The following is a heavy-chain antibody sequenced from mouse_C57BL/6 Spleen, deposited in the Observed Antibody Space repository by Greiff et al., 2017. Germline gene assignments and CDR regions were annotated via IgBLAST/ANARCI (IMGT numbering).Heavy chain of an antibody. CDR2: IDPNSGGT. Sequence: QVQLQQPGAELVKPGASVKLSCTASGYTFTSYWMHWVKQRPGRGLEWIGRIDPNSGGTKYNEKFKSKATLTVDKPSSTAYMPLSSLTSEDSAVYYCARAHYYAMDYWGQGTSVTVSS. J-gene: IGHJ4*01. V-gene: IGHV1-72*01. CDR3: ARAHYYAMDY. CDR1: GYTFTSYW.